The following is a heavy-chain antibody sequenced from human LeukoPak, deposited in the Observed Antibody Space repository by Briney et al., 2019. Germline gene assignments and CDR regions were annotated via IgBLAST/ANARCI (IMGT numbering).Heavy chain of an antibody. CDR2: IWYGGSSK. D-gene: IGHD6-13*01. Sequence: GGSLRLSCAASGFTFSSYGMHWVRQAPGKGLEWVAVIWYGGSSKYYADSVKGRFTISRDNSKNTLYLQMNSLRAEDTAVYYCARAYSSSWYDYWGQGTLVTVSS. CDR3: ARAYSSSWYDY. CDR1: GFTFSSYG. V-gene: IGHV3-33*01. J-gene: IGHJ4*02.